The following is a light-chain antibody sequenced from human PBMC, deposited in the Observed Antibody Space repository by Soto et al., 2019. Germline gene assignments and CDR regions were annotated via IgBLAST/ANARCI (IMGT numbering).Light chain of an antibody. CDR3: QLWDGGSGHRV. Sequence: SYVLTQPPSVSVAPGKAARITCGGNNIGSKSVHWYQQKPGQAPLLVIYYDRDRPSGIPERFSGSNSGNTATLTISRVEAGDVADYYCQLWDGGSGHRVFGGGTKLTVL. J-gene: IGLJ2*01. CDR2: YDR. V-gene: IGLV3-21*04. CDR1: NIGSKS.